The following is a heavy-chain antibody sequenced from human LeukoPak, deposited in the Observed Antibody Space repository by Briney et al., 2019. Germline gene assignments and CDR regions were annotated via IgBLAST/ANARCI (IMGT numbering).Heavy chain of an antibody. J-gene: IGHJ4*02. D-gene: IGHD2-15*01. Sequence: PSQTLSLTCTVSGGSISSGGYYWTWISQHPGKGLEWIGYSYNSGSTYYNPSLKSRVTISVDTTKNQFSLKLSSVTAADTAVYYCARESSGGYFDYWGQGTLVTVSS. V-gene: IGHV4-31*03. CDR1: GGSISSGGYY. CDR3: ARESSGGYFDY. CDR2: SYNSGST.